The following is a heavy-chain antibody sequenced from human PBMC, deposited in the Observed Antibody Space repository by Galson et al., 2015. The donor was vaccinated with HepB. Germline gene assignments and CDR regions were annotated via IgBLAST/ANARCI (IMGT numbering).Heavy chain of an antibody. CDR3: TRPRGGALSRDGYNFDY. V-gene: IGHV3-73*01. CDR2: IRSKANSYAT. J-gene: IGHJ4*02. CDR1: GFTFSGSA. Sequence: SLRLSCAASGFTFSGSAMHWVRQASGKGLEWVGRIRSKANSYATAYAASVKGRFTISRDDSKNTAYLQMNSLKTEDTAVYYCTRPRGGALSRDGYNFDYWGQGTLVTVSS. D-gene: IGHD5-24*01.